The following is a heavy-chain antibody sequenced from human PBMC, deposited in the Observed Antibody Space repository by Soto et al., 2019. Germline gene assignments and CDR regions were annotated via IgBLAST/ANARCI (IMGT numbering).Heavy chain of an antibody. D-gene: IGHD2-21*02. Sequence: QVQLVESGGGVVQPGRSLRLSCAASGFTFSSYAMHWVRQAPGKGLEWVAVISYDGSNKYYADSVKGRLTISRDNSKNTLYLQMNSLRAADTAVYYCARGGAYCGGDCYSTFDIWGQGTMVTVSS. CDR3: ARGGAYCGGDCYSTFDI. CDR2: ISYDGSNK. J-gene: IGHJ3*02. V-gene: IGHV3-30-3*01. CDR1: GFTFSSYA.